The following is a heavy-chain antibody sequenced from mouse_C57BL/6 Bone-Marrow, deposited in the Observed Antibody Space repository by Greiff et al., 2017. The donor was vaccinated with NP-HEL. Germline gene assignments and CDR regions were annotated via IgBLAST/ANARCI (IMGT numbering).Heavy chain of an antibody. CDR1: GYTFTSYW. CDR3: ARWGGSSYWYFDV. V-gene: IGHV1-59*01. D-gene: IGHD1-1*01. J-gene: IGHJ1*03. CDR2: IDPSDSYT. Sequence: QVQLQQPGAELVRPGTSVKLSCKASGYTFTSYWMHWVKQRPGQGLEWIGVIDPSDSYTNYNQKFKGKATLTVDTSSSTAYMQLSSLTSEDSAVYYCARWGGSSYWYFDVWGTGTTVTVSS.